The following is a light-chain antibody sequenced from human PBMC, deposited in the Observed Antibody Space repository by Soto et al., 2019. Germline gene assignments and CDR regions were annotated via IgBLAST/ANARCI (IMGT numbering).Light chain of an antibody. CDR1: SSDVGGYNY. V-gene: IGLV2-11*01. J-gene: IGLJ2*01. Sequence: QSVLTQPRSVSGSPGQSVTISCTGTSSDVGGYNYVSWYQQHPGKAPKLMICDVSKRPSGVPDRFSGSKSGNTASLTISGLQAEDEADYYCCSYAGSYTFVVFGGGTKLTVL. CDR3: CSYAGSYTFVV. CDR2: DVS.